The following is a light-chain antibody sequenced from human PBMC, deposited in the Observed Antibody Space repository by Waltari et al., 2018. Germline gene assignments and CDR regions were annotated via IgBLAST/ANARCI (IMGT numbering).Light chain of an antibody. CDR3: QHYVGLPVT. V-gene: IGKV3-20*01. J-gene: IGKJ1*01. CDR1: QSVSRA. Sequence: EIVLTQSPGTLSLSPGERVTLSCRASQSVSRALAGYQQKPGQAPRLLIYGASSRATGIPYRFSGRGCGTDFSLTISRLEPEDFAVYYCQHYVGLPVTFGQGTKVEIK. CDR2: GAS.